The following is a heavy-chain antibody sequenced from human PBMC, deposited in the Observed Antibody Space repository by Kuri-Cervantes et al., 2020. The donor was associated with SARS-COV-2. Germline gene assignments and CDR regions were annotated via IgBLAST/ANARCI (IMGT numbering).Heavy chain of an antibody. Sequence: ASVKVSCKASGYTFTSYDINRVQQAPGQGLEWMGWINTNTGNPTYAQGFTGRFVFSLDTSVSTAYLQISSLKAEDTAVYYCARGLKSYYDSSGTKSLQHWGQGTLVTVSS. CDR1: GYTFTSYD. D-gene: IGHD3-22*01. V-gene: IGHV7-4-1*02. J-gene: IGHJ1*01. CDR2: INTNTGNP. CDR3: ARGLKSYYDSSGTKSLQH.